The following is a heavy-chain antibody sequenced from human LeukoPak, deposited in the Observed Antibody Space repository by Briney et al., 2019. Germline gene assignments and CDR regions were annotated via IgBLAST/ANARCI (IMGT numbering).Heavy chain of an antibody. V-gene: IGHV3-11*01. J-gene: IGHJ3*02. Sequence: GGSLRLSCAASGFTFSDYYMSWIRQAPGKGLEWVSYISSSGSTIYYADSVKGRFTISRDNTKNSLYLQMNSLRAEDTAVYYCAREKTYGDYANEDAFDIWGQGTMVTVSS. CDR3: AREKTYGDYANEDAFDI. CDR1: GFTFSDYY. CDR2: ISSSGSTI. D-gene: IGHD4-17*01.